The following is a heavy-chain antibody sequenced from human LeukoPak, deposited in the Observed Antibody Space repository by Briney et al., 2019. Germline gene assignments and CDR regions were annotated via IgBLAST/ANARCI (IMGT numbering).Heavy chain of an antibody. CDR3: AKDATATLDY. V-gene: IGHV3-30*18. Sequence: GGSLRLSCAASGFTFSDYGLHWVRQAPGKGLEWVALISYDGSLKYYVDSVKGRYTISRDNTENTLYLQMNSLRAEDTAVYYCAKDATATLDYWGQGALVTVSS. J-gene: IGHJ4*02. CDR2: ISYDGSLK. CDR1: GFTFSDYG. D-gene: IGHD2-21*02.